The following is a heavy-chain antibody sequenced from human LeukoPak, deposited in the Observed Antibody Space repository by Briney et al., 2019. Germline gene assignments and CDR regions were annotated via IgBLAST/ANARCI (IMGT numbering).Heavy chain of an antibody. D-gene: IGHD3-16*01. CDR2: ISGSSGTI. V-gene: IGHV3-48*01. CDR3: ARRSEFGVLYYMDV. CDR1: GFTFITYS. Sequence: GGSLRPSCAASGFTFITYSMNWVRQAPGKGLEWVSYISGSSGTIYYADSVKGRFTISRDNAKNSLYLQMNSLRAEDTAVYYCARRSEFGVLYYMDVWSKGSTVTVSS. J-gene: IGHJ6*03.